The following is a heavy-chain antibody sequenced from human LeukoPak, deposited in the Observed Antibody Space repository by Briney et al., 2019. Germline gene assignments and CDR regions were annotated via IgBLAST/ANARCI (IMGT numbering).Heavy chain of an antibody. D-gene: IGHD6-19*01. CDR1: GDSISNYY. J-gene: IGHJ4*02. V-gene: IGHV4-59*01. CDR3: ARAEKAVTGTLDS. CDR2: MSNRGST. Sequence: PSETLSLTCTVSGDSISNYYWSWIRQSPGKELEWIGYMSNRGSTIYNPSLKSRVTISTDTSKNQFSLRLTSVTAADTAVYYCARAEKAVTGTLDSWGQGTLITVSS.